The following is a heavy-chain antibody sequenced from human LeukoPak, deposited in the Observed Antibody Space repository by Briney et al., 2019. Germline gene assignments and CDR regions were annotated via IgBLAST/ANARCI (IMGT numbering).Heavy chain of an antibody. V-gene: IGHV4-59*01. J-gene: IGHJ4*02. D-gene: IGHD5-24*01. CDR3: ARDGYSLFDY. Sequence: SETLSLTCTVSGGSISSYYWSWIRQPPGKGLEWIGYIYYSGSTNYNPSLKSRVTISVDTSKNQFSLKLSSVTAADTAVYYCARDGYSLFDYWGQGTLVTVSS. CDR2: IYYSGST. CDR1: GGSISSYY.